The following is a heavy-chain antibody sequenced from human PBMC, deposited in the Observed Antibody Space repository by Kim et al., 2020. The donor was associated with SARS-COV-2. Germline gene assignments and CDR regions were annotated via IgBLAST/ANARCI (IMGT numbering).Heavy chain of an antibody. CDR3: AREPVDTAMVTGFDY. CDR2: IIPILGIA. V-gene: IGHV1-69*04. CDR1: GGTFSSYA. Sequence: SVKVSCKASGGTFSSYAISWVRQAPGQGLEWMGRIIPILGIANYAQKFQGRVTITADKSTSTAYMELSSLRSEDTAVYYCAREPVDTAMVTGFDYWGQGTLVTVSS. D-gene: IGHD5-18*01. J-gene: IGHJ4*02.